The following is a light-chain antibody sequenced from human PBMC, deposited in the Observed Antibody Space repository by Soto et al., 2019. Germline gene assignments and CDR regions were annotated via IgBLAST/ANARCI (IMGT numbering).Light chain of an antibody. J-gene: IGKJ1*01. Sequence: EIVLTQSPATLSLPPVERATLSCRASQSISSYLAWYQQKPGQAPRLLIYAASNRATGIPARFSGSGSGTDFTITTSSLEPEDFAVYYCQQRSNWPWTFGQGTKVEIK. V-gene: IGKV3-11*01. CDR3: QQRSNWPWT. CDR2: AAS. CDR1: QSISSY.